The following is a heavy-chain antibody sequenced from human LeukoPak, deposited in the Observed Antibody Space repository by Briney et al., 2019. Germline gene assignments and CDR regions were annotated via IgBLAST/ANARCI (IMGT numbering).Heavy chain of an antibody. J-gene: IGHJ4*02. Sequence: SETLSLTCAVYGGSFSGYYWSWIRQPPGKGLEWIGEINHSGSTNYNPSLKSRVTISVDTSKNQFSLRLSSVTAADTAVYYCARHQLISDTVTTSRFDYWGQGTLVTVSS. CDR1: GGSFSGYY. CDR2: INHSGST. V-gene: IGHV4-34*01. CDR3: ARHQLISDTVTTSRFDY. D-gene: IGHD4-17*01.